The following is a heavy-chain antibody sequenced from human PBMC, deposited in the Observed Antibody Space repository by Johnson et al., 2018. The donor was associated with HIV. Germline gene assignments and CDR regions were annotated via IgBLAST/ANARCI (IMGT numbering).Heavy chain of an antibody. J-gene: IGHJ3*02. Sequence: VQLVESGGGLVQPGGSLRLSCAASRFIFSNYWMSWVRQAPGKGLEWVAIMSYDRSNKNYGNSVKGRFTISRDNSKNTLYLQMNSLRAEDTAVYYCARGDYDILTGYAFDIWGQGTMVTVSS. CDR1: RFIFSNYW. CDR3: ARGDYDILTGYAFDI. D-gene: IGHD3-9*01. V-gene: IGHV3-30*03. CDR2: MSYDRSNK.